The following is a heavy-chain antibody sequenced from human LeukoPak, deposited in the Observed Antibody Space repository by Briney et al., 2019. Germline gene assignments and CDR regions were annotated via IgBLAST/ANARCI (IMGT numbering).Heavy chain of an antibody. Sequence: PGGSLRLSCRVSGFTLNSYSMNWVRQAPGKGLEWVASILGSGTEMFYADSLKGRFTISRDNSENSLFLQMNSLRVEDTAVYYCAKVQSDIVGAVFFAFDVWGQGTLVTVSS. CDR3: AKVQSDIVGAVFFAFDV. CDR2: ILGSGTEM. V-gene: IGHV3-21*06. CDR1: GFTLNSYS. J-gene: IGHJ3*01. D-gene: IGHD1-26*01.